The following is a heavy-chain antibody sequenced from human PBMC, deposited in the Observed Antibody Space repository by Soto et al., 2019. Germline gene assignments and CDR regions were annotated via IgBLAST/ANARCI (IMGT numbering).Heavy chain of an antibody. CDR3: ARGGIAVAGLDY. Sequence: GGSLRLSCAASGFTFSSYSMNWVRQAPGKGLEWVSSISSSSSYIYYADSVKGRFTISRDNAKNSLYLQMNSLRAEDTAVYYCARGGIAVAGLDYWGQGTLVTAPQ. D-gene: IGHD6-19*01. V-gene: IGHV3-21*01. CDR2: ISSSSSYI. J-gene: IGHJ4*02. CDR1: GFTFSSYS.